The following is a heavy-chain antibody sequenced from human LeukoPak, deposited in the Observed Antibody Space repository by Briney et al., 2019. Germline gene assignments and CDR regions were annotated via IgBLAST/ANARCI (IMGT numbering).Heavy chain of an antibody. CDR2: IYPGDSDT. CDR1: GYSFTSYW. V-gene: IGHV5-51*01. CDR3: ARHHYYDSSGYQPFGAFDI. J-gene: IGHJ3*02. Sequence: GESLKISCKGSGYSFTSYWIGWVRQMPGKGLEWMGIIYPGDSDTRYSPSFQGQVTISADKSISTAYLQWSSLKASDTAMYYCARHHYYDSSGYQPFGAFDIWGQGTMVTVSS. D-gene: IGHD3-22*01.